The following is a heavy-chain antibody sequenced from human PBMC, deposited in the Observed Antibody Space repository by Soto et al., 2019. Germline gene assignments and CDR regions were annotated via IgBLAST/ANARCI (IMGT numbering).Heavy chain of an antibody. D-gene: IGHD4-17*01. V-gene: IGHV4-4*07. CDR2: IYTSGST. Sequence: PSETLSLTCTVSGGSISGYYWSWIRQPAGKGLECIGRIYTSGSTYYNPSLKRRVTISVDTSKNQFSLKLSSVTAADTAVYYCARTTVVTRGVFDYWGQGTLVTVSS. CDR1: GGSISGYY. CDR3: ARTTVVTRGVFDY. J-gene: IGHJ4*02.